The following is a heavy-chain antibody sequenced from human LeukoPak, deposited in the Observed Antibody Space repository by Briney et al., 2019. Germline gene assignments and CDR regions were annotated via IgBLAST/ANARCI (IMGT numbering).Heavy chain of an antibody. V-gene: IGHV4-61*02. CDR3: ARGRYYGSGSDSFDY. CDR1: GGSISSGSYY. J-gene: IGHJ4*02. CDR2: IYSSGST. Sequence: SETLSLTCTVSGGSISSGSYYWSWIRQPAGKGLEWIGRIYSSGSTNYNPSLKSRVTISVDTSKNQFSLKLNSVTAADTAVYYCARGRYYGSGSDSFDYWGQGTLVTVSS. D-gene: IGHD3-10*01.